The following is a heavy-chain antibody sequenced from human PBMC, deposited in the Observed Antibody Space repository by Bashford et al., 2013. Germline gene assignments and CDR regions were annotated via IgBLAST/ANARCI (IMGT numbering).Heavy chain of an antibody. CDR2: ISGSGGST. CDR3: AKWGLVHLDLH. Sequence: GGSLRLSCAASGFSINNNYMSWVRPGPQERGLEWVSAISGSGGSTYYADSVKGRFTISRDNSKNTLYLQMNSLRAEDTAVYYCAKWGLVHLDLHWGQGTLVTVSS. V-gene: IGHV3-23*01. D-gene: IGHD3/OR15-3a*01. J-gene: IGHJ4*02. CDR1: GFSINNNY.